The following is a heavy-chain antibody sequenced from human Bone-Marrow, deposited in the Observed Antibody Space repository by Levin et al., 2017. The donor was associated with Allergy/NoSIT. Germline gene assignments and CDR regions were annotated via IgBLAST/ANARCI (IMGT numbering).Heavy chain of an antibody. D-gene: IGHD3-10*01. Sequence: SETLSLTCTISGGSVSSGTYYWNWIRQPPGKGLEWIGYIYSSGRTKYNPSLKSRVTISVDTSKNQFSLKLSSVTAADTAVYVCARGEYYYGSGNWFDPWGQGTLVTVSS. CDR3: ARGEYYYGSGNWFDP. CDR2: IYSSGRT. J-gene: IGHJ5*02. CDR1: GGSVSSGTYY. V-gene: IGHV4-61*01.